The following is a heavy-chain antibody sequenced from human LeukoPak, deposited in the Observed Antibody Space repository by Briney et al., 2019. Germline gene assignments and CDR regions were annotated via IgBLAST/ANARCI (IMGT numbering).Heavy chain of an antibody. D-gene: IGHD6-13*01. CDR3: ATDLGSSWIY. V-gene: IGHV1-2*02. CDR1: VYTFTGYY. Sequence: ASVNVSCKASVYTFTGYYLHWVRQAPGQGLEWMGWINPNSGGTNYAQKFQGRVTMTRDTSISTAYMELSRLSSDDTAVYYRATDLGSSWIYWGQGTLVTVSS. CDR2: INPNSGGT. J-gene: IGHJ4*01.